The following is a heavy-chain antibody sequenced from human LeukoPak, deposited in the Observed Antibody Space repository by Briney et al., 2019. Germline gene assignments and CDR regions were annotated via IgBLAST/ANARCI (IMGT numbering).Heavy chain of an antibody. CDR2: ISGSGGST. CDR3: ARDLSGSGYYYYFDY. Sequence: GGSLRLSCAASGFTFSSYAMSWVRQAPGKGLEWVSAISGSGGSTYYADSVKGRFTISRDNAKNSLYLQMNSLRAEDTAVYYCARDLSGSGYYYYFDYWGQGTLVTVSS. J-gene: IGHJ4*02. V-gene: IGHV3-23*01. CDR1: GFTFSSYA. D-gene: IGHD3-22*01.